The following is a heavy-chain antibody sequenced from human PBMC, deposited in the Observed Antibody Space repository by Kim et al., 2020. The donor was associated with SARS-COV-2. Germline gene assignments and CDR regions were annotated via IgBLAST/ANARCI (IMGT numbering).Heavy chain of an antibody. CDR3: ARDVRISTIPGPFDD. D-gene: IGHD1-1*01. Sequence: SETLSLTCTVSGGSISSSSYYWGWIRQPPGKGLEWIGSTYYRGSTYYNPSLKSRVTISVDTSKNQFSLKLTSVTAADTAVYYCARDVRISTIPGPFDDWG. CDR1: GGSISSSSYY. V-gene: IGHV4-39*07. J-gene: IGHJ4*01. CDR2: TYYRGST.